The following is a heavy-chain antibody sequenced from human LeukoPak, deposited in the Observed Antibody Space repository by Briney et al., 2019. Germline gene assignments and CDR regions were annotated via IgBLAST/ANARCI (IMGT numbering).Heavy chain of an antibody. CDR1: GYSFSTYW. J-gene: IGHJ2*01. D-gene: IGHD2-15*01. V-gene: IGHV5-51*01. CDR2: IYPADSDT. Sequence: GESLKISCKASGYSFSTYWIGWVRQMPGKGLEWMGIIYPADSDTRYSPSFQGQVTISADKSISTAYLQWSSLKASDTAIYYCARSWVEEAPFGLWGRGTLVTVSS. CDR3: ARSWVEEAPFGL.